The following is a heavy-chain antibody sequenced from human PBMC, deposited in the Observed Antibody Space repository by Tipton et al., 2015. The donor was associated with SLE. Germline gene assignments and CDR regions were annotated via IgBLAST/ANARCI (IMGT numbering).Heavy chain of an antibody. D-gene: IGHD3-3*01. Sequence: LRLSCTVSGGSISSYYWSWIRQPPGKGLEWIGYIYYSGSTNYNPSLKSRVTISVDTSKNQFSLKLSSVTAADTAVYYCAREGAYYDFWSGYPDYYYYGMDVWGQGTTATVSS. CDR2: IYYSGST. V-gene: IGHV4-59*01. J-gene: IGHJ6*02. CDR1: GGSISSYY. CDR3: AREGAYYDFWSGYPDYYYYGMDV.